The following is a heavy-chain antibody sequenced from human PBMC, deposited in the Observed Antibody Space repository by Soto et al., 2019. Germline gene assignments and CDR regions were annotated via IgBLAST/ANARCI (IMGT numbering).Heavy chain of an antibody. Sequence: GSLRLSCATSGFTFSNFDMHWVRQVPGKGLEWVSAIGAARDPYYLGSVKGRFTISRENAKNSVYLQMNDLRAGDSAVYYCARAYTGRLPRRADYYYAMDVWGQGTTVTVSS. CDR2: IGAARDP. D-gene: IGHD2-2*02. CDR3: ARAYTGRLPRRADYYYAMDV. V-gene: IGHV3-13*05. J-gene: IGHJ6*02. CDR1: GFTFSNFD.